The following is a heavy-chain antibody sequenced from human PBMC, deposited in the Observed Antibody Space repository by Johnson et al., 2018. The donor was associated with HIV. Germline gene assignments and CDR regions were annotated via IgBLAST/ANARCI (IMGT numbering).Heavy chain of an antibody. D-gene: IGHD1-26*01. CDR2: ISYDGSNK. Sequence: QVQLVESGGDLVQPGGSLRLSCASSGFTFRNYAMHWVRQAPGKGLEWVAVISYDGSNKYYADSVKGRFTISRDNSKNTLSLQMNSPRVDDTAIYYCARVRAGRENAFDIWGQGTMVTVSS. CDR3: ARVRAGRENAFDI. J-gene: IGHJ3*02. V-gene: IGHV3-30*04. CDR1: GFTFRNYA.